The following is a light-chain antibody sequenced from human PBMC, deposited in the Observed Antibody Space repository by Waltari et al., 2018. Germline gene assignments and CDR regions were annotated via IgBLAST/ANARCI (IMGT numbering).Light chain of an antibody. V-gene: IGKV3-11*01. J-gene: IGKJ4*01. CDR1: QSVSNY. Sequence: GESATRSCRASQSVSNYLGWYQQKPGQAPRLLIYDASNRATGIPARFSGSGSGTDFTLTINSLEPEDFAVYYCQQRSNWPLTFGGGTKVEIK. CDR3: QQRSNWPLT. CDR2: DAS.